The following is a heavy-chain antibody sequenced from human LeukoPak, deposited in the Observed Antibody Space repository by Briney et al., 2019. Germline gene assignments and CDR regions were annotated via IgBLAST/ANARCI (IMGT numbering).Heavy chain of an antibody. V-gene: IGHV1-46*01. J-gene: IGHJ4*02. CDR1: GYTFTSYY. CDR2: INPSGGST. D-gene: IGHD3-22*01. Sequence: ASVKVSCKASGYTFTSYYMHWVRQAPGQGLEWMGIINPSGGSTSYAQKFQGRVTMTRDTSTSTVYMELSSLRSEDTAVYYCARVRGFLYDSSGYYGDYWGQGTLVTVSS. CDR3: ARVRGFLYDSSGYYGDY.